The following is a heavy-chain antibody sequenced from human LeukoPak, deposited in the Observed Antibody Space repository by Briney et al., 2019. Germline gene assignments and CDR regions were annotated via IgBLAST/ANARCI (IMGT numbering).Heavy chain of an antibody. CDR1: GFTFSSYA. J-gene: IGHJ3*02. V-gene: IGHV3-23*01. D-gene: IGHD3-22*01. CDR2: ISGSGGST. CDR3: AKDGTYYYDSSGYYGAFDI. Sequence: PGGSLRLSCAASGFTFSSYAMSWVRQAPGKGLEWVSAISGSGGSTYYADSVKGRFTISRDNSKNTLYLQMNSLRAEGTAVYYCAKDGTYYYDSSGYYGAFDIWGQGTMVTVSS.